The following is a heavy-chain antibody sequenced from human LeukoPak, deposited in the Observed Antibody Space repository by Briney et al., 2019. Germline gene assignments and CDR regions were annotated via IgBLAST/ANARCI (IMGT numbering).Heavy chain of an antibody. CDR1: GYTFTGYY. CDR3: ARDRGEMATTPYFDY. CDR2: VNPNSGGT. D-gene: IGHD5-24*01. J-gene: IGHJ4*02. V-gene: IGHV1-2*02. Sequence: ASVKVSCKASGYTFTGYYMHWVRQAPGQGLEWMGWVNPNSGGTNYAQKFQGRVTMTRDTSISTAYMELSRLRSDDTAVYYCARDRGEMATTPYFDYWGQGTLVTVS.